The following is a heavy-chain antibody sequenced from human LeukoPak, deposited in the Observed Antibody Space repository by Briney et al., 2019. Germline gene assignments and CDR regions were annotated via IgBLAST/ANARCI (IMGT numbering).Heavy chain of an antibody. J-gene: IGHJ4*02. D-gene: IGHD3-22*01. CDR3: ARDRPGDSSGYYYRGFFDY. V-gene: IGHV1-69*06. Sequence: SVKVSCKASGGTFSSYAISWVRQAPGQGLEWMGGIIPIFRTANSAQKFQGRVTITADKSTSTAYMELSSLRSEDTAVYYCARDRPGDSSGYYYRGFFDYWGQGTLVTVSS. CDR1: GGTFSSYA. CDR2: IIPIFRTA.